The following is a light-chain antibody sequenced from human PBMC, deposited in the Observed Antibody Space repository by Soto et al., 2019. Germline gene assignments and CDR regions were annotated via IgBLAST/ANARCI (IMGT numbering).Light chain of an antibody. CDR3: QQGDSFPFT. Sequence: DIQMTQSPSSVSASVGDTVTITCRASQDISSWVAWYQQKPGKAPKLLISAASSLRSGVPTRFSGSGSGTDFTLIISGLQPEDFATYFCQQGDSFPFTFGGGTKVESK. CDR2: AAS. V-gene: IGKV1-12*01. CDR1: QDISSW. J-gene: IGKJ4*01.